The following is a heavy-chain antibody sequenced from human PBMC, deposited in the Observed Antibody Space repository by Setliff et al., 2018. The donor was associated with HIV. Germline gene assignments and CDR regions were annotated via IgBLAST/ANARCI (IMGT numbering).Heavy chain of an antibody. CDR2: SSAYNGNT. D-gene: IGHD3-10*01. V-gene: IGHV1-18*01. J-gene: IGHJ3*02. Sequence: ASVKVSCKASGYTFTTYGINWVRQAPGQGLEWMGWSSAYNGNTNYAQKLQGRVTMTTDTSTSTAYMELRSLRSDDTAVCYCARDRAGDAFDIWGQGTMVTVSS. CDR3: ARDRAGDAFDI. CDR1: GYTFTTYG.